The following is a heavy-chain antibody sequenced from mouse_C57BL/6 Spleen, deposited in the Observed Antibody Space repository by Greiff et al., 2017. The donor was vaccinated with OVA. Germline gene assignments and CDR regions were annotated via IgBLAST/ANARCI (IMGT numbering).Heavy chain of an antibody. J-gene: IGHJ3*01. CDR1: GFSLTSYA. CDR3: ARMEDYYGYDGFAY. V-gene: IGHV2-9-1*01. Sequence: VQLKQSGPGLVAPSQSLSITCTVSGFSLTSYAISWVRQPPGKGLEWLGVIWTGGGTNYNSALKSRLSISKDNSKSQVFLKMNSLQTDDTARYYCARMEDYYGYDGFAYWGQGTLVTVSA. D-gene: IGHD2-2*01. CDR2: IWTGGGT.